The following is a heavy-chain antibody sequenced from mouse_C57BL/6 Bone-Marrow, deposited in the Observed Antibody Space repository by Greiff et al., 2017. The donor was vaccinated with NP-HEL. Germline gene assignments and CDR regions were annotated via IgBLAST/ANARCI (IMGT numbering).Heavy chain of an antibody. D-gene: IGHD1-1*01. J-gene: IGHJ4*01. CDR1: GFTFSDYY. CDR3: ARHGITTVVATRAMDY. V-gene: IGHV5-12*01. Sequence: EVKLMESGGGLVQPGGSLKLSCAASGFTFSDYYMYWVRQTPEKRLEWVTYISNGGGSTYYPDTVKGRFTISRDNAKNTLYLQMSRLKSEDTAMYYCARHGITTVVATRAMDYWGQGTSVTVSS. CDR2: ISNGGGST.